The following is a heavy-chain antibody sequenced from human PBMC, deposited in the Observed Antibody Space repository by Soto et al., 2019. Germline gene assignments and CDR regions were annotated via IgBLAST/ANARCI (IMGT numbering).Heavy chain of an antibody. CDR1: GGSFSGYH. V-gene: IGHV4-34*01. D-gene: IGHD4-4*01. Sequence: VQLQQWGAGLLKPSETLSLTCAVYGGSFSGYHWSWFRQPPGKGLEWIGEINPSGSINYNPSLKSRVPISVDTSKNQFSLNLSSVTAADTAVYYCATFVGATTVTRGSPRDYWGQGTLVTVSS. J-gene: IGHJ4*02. CDR3: ATFVGATTVTRGSPRDY. CDR2: INPSGSI.